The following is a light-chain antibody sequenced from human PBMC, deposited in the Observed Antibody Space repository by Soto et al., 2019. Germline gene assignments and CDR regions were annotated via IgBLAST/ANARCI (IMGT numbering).Light chain of an antibody. CDR3: SSYTSSSNPLL. J-gene: IGLJ3*02. CDR1: SSDVGGYNY. CDR2: DVT. V-gene: IGLV2-14*01. Sequence: QSALTQPASVSGSPGQSITISCTGTSSDVGGYNYVSWYQQHPGKAPKLMIYDVTNRPSGVSDRFSGSKSGNTASLTISGLQAEDEADYYCSSYTSSSNPLLFGGGTKLTVL.